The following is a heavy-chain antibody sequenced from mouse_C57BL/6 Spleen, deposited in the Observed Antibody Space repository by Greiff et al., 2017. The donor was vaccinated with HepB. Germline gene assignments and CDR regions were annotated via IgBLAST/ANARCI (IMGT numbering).Heavy chain of an antibody. CDR3: VREPYYGSSYPYFDV. D-gene: IGHD1-1*01. J-gene: IGHJ1*03. V-gene: IGHV10-3*01. Sequence: EVKVVESGGGLVQPKGSLKLSCAASGFTFNTYAMHWVRQAPGKGLEWVARIRSKSSNYATYYADSVKDRFTISRDDSQSMLYLQMNNLKTEDTAMYYCVREPYYGSSYPYFDVWGTGTTVTVSS. CDR1: GFTFNTYA. CDR2: IRSKSSNYAT.